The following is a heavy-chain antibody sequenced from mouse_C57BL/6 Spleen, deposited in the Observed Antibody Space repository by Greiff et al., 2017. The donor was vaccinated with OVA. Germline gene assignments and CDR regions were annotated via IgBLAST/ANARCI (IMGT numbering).Heavy chain of an antibody. CDR2: INYDGSST. CDR1: GFTFSDYY. V-gene: IGHV5-16*01. Sequence: EVNVVESEGGLVQPGSSMKLSCTASGFTFSDYYMAWVRQVPEKGLEWVANINYDGSSTYYLSSLKSRFIISRDNAKNILYLQMSSLKSEDTATYYCARANWDDWYFDVWGTGTTVTVSS. D-gene: IGHD4-1*02. CDR3: ARANWDDWYFDV. J-gene: IGHJ1*03.